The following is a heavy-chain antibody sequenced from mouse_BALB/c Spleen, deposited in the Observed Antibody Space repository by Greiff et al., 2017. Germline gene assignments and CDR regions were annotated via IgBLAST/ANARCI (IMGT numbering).Heavy chain of an antibody. CDR1: GFTFSSYA. Sequence: EVQVVESGGGLVKPGGSLKLSCAASGFTFSSYAMSWVRQSPEKRLEWVAEISSGGSYTYYPDTVTGRFTISRDNAKNTLYLEMSSLRSEDTAMYYCAREGDYDGTWFAYWGQGTLVTVSA. CDR3: AREGDYDGTWFAY. V-gene: IGHV5-9-4*01. CDR2: ISSGGSYT. D-gene: IGHD2-4*01. J-gene: IGHJ3*01.